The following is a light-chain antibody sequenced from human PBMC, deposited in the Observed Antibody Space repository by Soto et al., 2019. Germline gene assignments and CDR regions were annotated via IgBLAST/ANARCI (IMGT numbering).Light chain of an antibody. CDR2: SAS. V-gene: IGKV3-20*01. Sequence: IVLTQSPGTLSLSPGERATLSCRASQSVSSSDLAWYQQKPGQAPRLLIYSASSRATGIPDRFSGSGSGTDFTITISRLEPEDFAVYYCQQYDTFGQGTKLEIK. J-gene: IGKJ2*01. CDR1: QSVSSSD. CDR3: QQYDT.